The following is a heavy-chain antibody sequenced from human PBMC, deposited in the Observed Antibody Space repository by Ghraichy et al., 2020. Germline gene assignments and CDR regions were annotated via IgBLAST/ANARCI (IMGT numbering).Heavy chain of an antibody. CDR1: GGSISSYY. D-gene: IGHD6-19*01. J-gene: IGHJ1*01. CDR3: ARSSSGWIEYFQH. Sequence: SQTLSLTCTVSGGSISSYYWSWIRQSPGKGLEWIGYIYYSGSTNYNPSLKSRVTISVDTSKNQFSLKLSSVTAADTAVYYCARSSSGWIEYFQHWGQGTLVTVSS. V-gene: IGHV4-59*01. CDR2: IYYSGST.